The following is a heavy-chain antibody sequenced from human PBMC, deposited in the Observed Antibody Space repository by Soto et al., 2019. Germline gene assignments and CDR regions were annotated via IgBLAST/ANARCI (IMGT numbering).Heavy chain of an antibody. D-gene: IGHD3-16*01. J-gene: IGHJ4*02. CDR3: ARDPAVSARGSFDY. CDR1: GGSVSSTNW. Sequence: QVQLQESGPGLVEPSGTLSLTCAVSGGSVSSTNWWSWVRQPPGKGLEWIGEIYHSGSTYYNPSLKSPVTISADKANDPVSLRLGSVTAADTAVYFFARDPAVSARGSFDYWGQGTLVTVSS. V-gene: IGHV4-4*02. CDR2: IYHSGST.